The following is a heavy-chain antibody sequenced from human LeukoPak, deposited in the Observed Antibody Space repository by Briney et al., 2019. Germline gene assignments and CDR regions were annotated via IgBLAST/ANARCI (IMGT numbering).Heavy chain of an antibody. CDR2: INSDSTNM. V-gene: IGHV3-21*01. CDR3: ARALPGYYDSRGTYYYMDV. J-gene: IGHJ6*03. CDR1: GFTFDDYA. Sequence: GGSLRLSCAASGFTFDDYAMHWVRQAPGKGLEWVSSINSDSTNMYYTDSVKGRFTVSRDNAKNSLCLQMHSLRAEDTAVYYCARALPGYYDSRGTYYYMDVWGKGTTVTVSS. D-gene: IGHD3-22*01.